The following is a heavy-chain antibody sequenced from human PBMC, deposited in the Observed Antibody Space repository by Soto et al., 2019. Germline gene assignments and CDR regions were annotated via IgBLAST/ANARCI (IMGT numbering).Heavy chain of an antibody. J-gene: IGHJ5*02. Sequence: ASVKVSCKASAYTFTRDTMNWVRQAPVQRLEWMGWINPDNGNTKSAQKFQDRVIITRDTSATTAYMDRSSLRYEDTAVYYCARGIATGQLDPWGQGTLVTVS. CDR2: INPDNGNT. CDR3: ARGIATGQLDP. D-gene: IGHD2-15*01. V-gene: IGHV1-3*01. CDR1: AYTFTRDT.